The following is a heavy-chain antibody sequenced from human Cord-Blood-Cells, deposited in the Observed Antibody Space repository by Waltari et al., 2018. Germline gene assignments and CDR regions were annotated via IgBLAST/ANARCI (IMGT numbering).Heavy chain of an antibody. CDR2: INHSGST. Sequence: QVQLPQWGAGLLTPSETLSLTCAVYGWSFSASYCRWLPPPPGTGLEWIGEINHSGSTNYNPALKSRVTISVDTSKNQFSLKLSSVTDADTAVYYCARGPSLSIAARPNAFDIWGQGTMVTVSS. CDR3: ARGPSLSIAARPNAFDI. D-gene: IGHD6-6*01. V-gene: IGHV4-34*01. J-gene: IGHJ3*02. CDR1: GWSFSASY.